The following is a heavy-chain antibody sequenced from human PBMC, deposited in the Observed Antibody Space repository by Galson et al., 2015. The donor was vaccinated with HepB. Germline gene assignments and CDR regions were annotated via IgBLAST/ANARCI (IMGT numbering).Heavy chain of an antibody. J-gene: IGHJ4*02. CDR2: IRSEVNGGTT. V-gene: IGHV3-49*04. CDR1: GFSFGDYA. CDR3: TRIFSWGAFDY. Sequence: SLRLSCAPSGFSFGDYAMSWVRQAPGKGLEWVGFIRSEVNGGTTEYAASVKGRFTISRDNSKGVAYLQMNSLETEDTAVFYCTRIFSWGAFDYWGQGILVTVSS. D-gene: IGHD2-8*02.